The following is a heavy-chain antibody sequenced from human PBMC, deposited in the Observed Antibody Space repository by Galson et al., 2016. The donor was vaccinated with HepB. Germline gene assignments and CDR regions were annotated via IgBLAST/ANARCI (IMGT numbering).Heavy chain of an antibody. D-gene: IGHD6-13*01. V-gene: IGHV3-7*01. CDR3: ARDGAGARRKQLVYYYYYGMDV. Sequence: SLRLSCAASGFTFSSHSMNWVRQAPGKGLEWVANIKQDGSEQYYVDSVKGRFTIYRDNAKNSLYLQLNSLRAEDTAVYYCARDGAGARRKQLVYYYYYGMDVWGQGTLVTVSS. CDR1: GFTFSSHS. CDR2: IKQDGSEQ. J-gene: IGHJ6*02.